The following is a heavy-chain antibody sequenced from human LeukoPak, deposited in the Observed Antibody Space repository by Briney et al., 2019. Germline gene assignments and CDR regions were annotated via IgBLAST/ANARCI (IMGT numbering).Heavy chain of an antibody. CDR1: GFTFSTYW. J-gene: IGHJ4*02. Sequence: GGSLRLSCAASGFTFSTYWMHWLRQAPGKGLVWVSRINSGGSITNYADSVKGRFTISRDNAKNTLYLQMNSLRAEDTDIYYCARDGGTSGYEDYWGQGTLVTVSS. CDR3: ARDGGTSGYEDY. CDR2: INSGGSIT. V-gene: IGHV3-74*01. D-gene: IGHD5-12*01.